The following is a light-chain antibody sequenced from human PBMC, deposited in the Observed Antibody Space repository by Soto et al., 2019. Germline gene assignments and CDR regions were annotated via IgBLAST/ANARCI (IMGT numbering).Light chain of an antibody. CDR1: QSVSSY. V-gene: IGKV3-11*01. J-gene: IGKJ4*02. CDR3: QQRSNWPPVT. CDR2: DAS. Sequence: EIVLTQSPATLSLSPGERATLSCGASQSVSSYFAWYQQKPGQAPRLLIYDASNRATGIPARFSGSRSGTDFTLTISSLEPEDFAMYYGQQRSNWPPVTCGGGTKVEIK.